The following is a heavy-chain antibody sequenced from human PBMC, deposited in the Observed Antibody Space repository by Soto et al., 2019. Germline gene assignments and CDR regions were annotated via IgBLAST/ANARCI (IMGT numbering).Heavy chain of an antibody. D-gene: IGHD1-26*01. CDR1: GASVSSGNYY. J-gene: IGHJ4*02. Sequence: QVQLQESGPGLVKPSETLSLTCTVSGASVSSGNYYWSWIRQPPGKGLECIGYISYIGSTNYSPSLKSRVTISIDTSKNQFSLKLSSVTAADTAVYYCARGSGSYYAYWGQGTLVTVSS. CDR3: ARGSGSYYAY. V-gene: IGHV4-61*01. CDR2: ISYIGST.